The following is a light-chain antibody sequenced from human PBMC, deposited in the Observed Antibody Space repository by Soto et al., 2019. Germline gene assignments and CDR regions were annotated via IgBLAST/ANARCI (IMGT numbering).Light chain of an antibody. CDR2: DVS. CDR3: QQFGYSLT. V-gene: IGKV3D-20*01. CDR1: QSVSSVY. J-gene: IGKJ4*01. Sequence: EIVLTQSPATLSLSPGERATLSCGASQSVSSVYLAWYQQKPGLAPRLLMYDVSNRATGTPDRFSGGGSGTDFTLTINRLEPEDFAVYYCQQFGYSLTFGGGTKVEIK.